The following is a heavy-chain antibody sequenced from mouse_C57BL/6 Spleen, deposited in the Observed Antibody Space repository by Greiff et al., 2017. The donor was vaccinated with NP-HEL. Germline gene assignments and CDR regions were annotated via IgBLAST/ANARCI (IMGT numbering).Heavy chain of an antibody. J-gene: IGHJ4*01. CDR2: ISSGSSTI. CDR1: GFTFSDYG. CDR3: ARPSNYEDYAMDY. Sequence: EVQLVESGGGLVKPGGSLKLSCAASGFTFSDYGMHWVRQASEKGLEWVAYISSGSSTIYYADTVKGRFTISRDNAKNTLFLQMTSLRSEDTAMYYCARPSNYEDYAMDYWGQGTSVTVSS. V-gene: IGHV5-17*01. D-gene: IGHD2-5*01.